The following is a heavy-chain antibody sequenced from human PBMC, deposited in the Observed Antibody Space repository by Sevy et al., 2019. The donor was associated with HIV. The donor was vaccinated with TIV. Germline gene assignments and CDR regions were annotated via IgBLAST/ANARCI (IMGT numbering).Heavy chain of an antibody. CDR1: GFTFSSFA. V-gene: IGHV3-30-3*01. D-gene: IGHD2-2*01. CDR3: AILGVDCVSTNCYGMRSLSFDF. Sequence: GGSLRLSCAASGFTFSSFAMHWVRQAPGKGLEWVAVISYDGSSKYYPDSVKGRFTISRDNAKNTLYLQMNRLRPGETAVYFCAILGVDCVSTNCYGMRSLSFDFWGQGTLVTVSS. CDR2: ISYDGSSK. J-gene: IGHJ4*02.